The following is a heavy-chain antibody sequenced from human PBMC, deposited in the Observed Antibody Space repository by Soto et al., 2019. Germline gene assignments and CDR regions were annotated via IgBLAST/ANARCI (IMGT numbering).Heavy chain of an antibody. V-gene: IGHV1-18*01. D-gene: IGHD2-15*01. J-gene: IGHJ6*02. CDR3: AREGYCSGGSCFSGWVGYYYYGMDV. CDR1: GYTFTSYG. Sequence: QVQLVQSGAEVKKPEASVKVSCKASGYTFTSYGISWVRQAPGQGLEWMGWISAYNGNTNYAQKLQGRVTMTTDTSTSTAYMELRSLRSDDTAVYYCAREGYCSGGSCFSGWVGYYYYGMDVWGQGTTVTVSS. CDR2: ISAYNGNT.